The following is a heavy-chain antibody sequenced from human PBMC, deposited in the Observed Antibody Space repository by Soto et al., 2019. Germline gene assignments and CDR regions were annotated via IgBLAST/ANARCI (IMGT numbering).Heavy chain of an antibody. CDR3: ARGARHFDWLLVDY. J-gene: IGHJ4*02. Sequence: SSVKVSCKASGYTFTGYDMHWVRQAPGQGLEWMGWINPNSGGTNYAQKFQGRVTMTRDTSISTAYMELSRLRSDDTAVYYCARGARHFDWLLVDYWGQGTLVTVYS. V-gene: IGHV1-2*02. CDR2: INPNSGGT. D-gene: IGHD3-9*01. CDR1: GYTFTGYD.